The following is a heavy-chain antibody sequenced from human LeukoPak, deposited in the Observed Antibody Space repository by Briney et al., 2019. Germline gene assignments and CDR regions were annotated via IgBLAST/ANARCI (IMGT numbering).Heavy chain of an antibody. D-gene: IGHD6-19*01. V-gene: IGHV4-39*07. Sequence: PSETLSLTCTVSGGSISSSSYYWGWIRQPPGKGLEWIGSIYYSGSTYYNPSLKSRVTISVDTSKNQFSLKLSSVTAADTAVYYCARDSHLTGYSSGWYINYFDYWGQGTLVTVSS. CDR1: GGSISSSSYY. J-gene: IGHJ4*02. CDR3: ARDSHLTGYSSGWYINYFDY. CDR2: IYYSGST.